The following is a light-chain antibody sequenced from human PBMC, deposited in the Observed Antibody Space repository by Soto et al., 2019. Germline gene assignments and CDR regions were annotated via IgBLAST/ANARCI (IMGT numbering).Light chain of an antibody. CDR3: QQYGGSPST. J-gene: IGKJ5*01. V-gene: IGKV3-20*01. Sequence: EIVLTQSPDTLSLSPGGRATLSCRASQSVTTRLAWYQQKPGQPPRLLISGASVRASGVPVRISGSGSGTDVTLTISRLEHEDFALYYCQQYGGSPSTFGLGTRLEVK. CDR1: QSVTTR. CDR2: GAS.